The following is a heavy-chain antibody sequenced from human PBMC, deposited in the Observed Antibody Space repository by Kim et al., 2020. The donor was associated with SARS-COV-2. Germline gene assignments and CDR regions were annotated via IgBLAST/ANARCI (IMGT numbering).Heavy chain of an antibody. D-gene: IGHD3-10*01. CDR2: ISAYNGNT. Sequence: ASVKVSCKASGYTFTSYGISWVRQAPGQGLEWMGWISAYNGNTNYAQKLQGRVTMTTDTSTSTAYMELRSLRSDDTAVYYCARDRDYYGSGSYLFDYWGQGTLVTVSS. V-gene: IGHV1-18*01. CDR3: ARDRDYYGSGSYLFDY. J-gene: IGHJ4*02. CDR1: GYTFTSYG.